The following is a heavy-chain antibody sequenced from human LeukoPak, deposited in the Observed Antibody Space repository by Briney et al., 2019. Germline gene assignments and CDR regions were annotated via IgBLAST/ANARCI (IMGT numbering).Heavy chain of an antibody. CDR1: GFTFDDYA. Sequence: GRSLRLSCAASGFTFDDYAMHWVRQAPGKGLEWASGISWNSGSIGYADSVKGRFTISRDNAKNSLYLQMNSLRAEDTALYYCAKAFSSYYDSSGPLDYWGQGTLVTVSS. V-gene: IGHV3-9*01. J-gene: IGHJ4*02. CDR3: AKAFSSYYDSSGPLDY. CDR2: ISWNSGSI. D-gene: IGHD3-22*01.